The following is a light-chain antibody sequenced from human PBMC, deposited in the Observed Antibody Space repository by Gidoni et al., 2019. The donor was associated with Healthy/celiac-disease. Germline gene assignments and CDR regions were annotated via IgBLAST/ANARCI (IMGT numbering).Light chain of an antibody. J-gene: IGKJ5*01. CDR3: QQRSNWPIT. V-gene: IGKV3-11*01. Sequence: EMVLTRSPATLSLSPGERATLTSRASQSVSSYLAWYQQIPGQAPRLLIYDASNRAPGIPARFSCIVSGTDFTLTIISLEPEDFAVYYCQQRSNWPITFGQGTRLEIK. CDR2: DAS. CDR1: QSVSSY.